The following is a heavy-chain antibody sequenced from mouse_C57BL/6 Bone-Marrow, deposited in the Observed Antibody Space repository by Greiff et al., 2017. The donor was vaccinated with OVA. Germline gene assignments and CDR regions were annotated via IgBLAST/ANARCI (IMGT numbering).Heavy chain of an antibody. Sequence: EVQLVESGGDLVKPGGSLKLSCAASGFTFSSYGMSWVRQTPDKRLEWVATISSGGSYTYYPDSVKGRFTISRDNAKNTLYLQMSSLKSEDTAMYYCASLITTVVASYYFDYWGQGTTLTVSS. CDR3: ASLITTVVASYYFDY. J-gene: IGHJ2*01. D-gene: IGHD1-1*01. CDR2: ISSGGSYT. V-gene: IGHV5-6*01. CDR1: GFTFSSYG.